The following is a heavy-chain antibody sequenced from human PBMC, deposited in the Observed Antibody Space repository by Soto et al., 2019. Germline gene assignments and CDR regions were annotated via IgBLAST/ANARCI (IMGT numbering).Heavy chain of an antibody. CDR3: AKLGTMGVFDN. CDR2: ITFRGDYT. D-gene: IGHD1-26*01. J-gene: IGHJ4*02. Sequence: EVQLLESGGGLVSPGGSVRLSCAASGFTFISYAMSWVRQAPGKGLEWLAGITFRGDYTYYADSVKGRFSLSRDNSRNRLDLQMNNLKVEDTALYYCAKLGTMGVFDNWGQGTLLTVSS. CDR1: GFTFISYA. V-gene: IGHV3-23*01.